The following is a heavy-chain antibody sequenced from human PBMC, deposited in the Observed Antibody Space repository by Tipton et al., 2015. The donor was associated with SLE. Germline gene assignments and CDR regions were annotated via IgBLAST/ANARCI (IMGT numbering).Heavy chain of an antibody. CDR2: IFYSGGT. CDR1: DDSIRDYY. Sequence: TLSLTCSVSDDSIRDYYFSWIRQPPGKELEWIGYIFYSGGTNYNPSLKSRVTMSVDTSKNQFSLKLNSVTAADTALYYCARGASSLDYWGLGTLVTVS. CDR3: ARGASSLDY. D-gene: IGHD6-6*01. J-gene: IGHJ4*02. V-gene: IGHV4-59*01.